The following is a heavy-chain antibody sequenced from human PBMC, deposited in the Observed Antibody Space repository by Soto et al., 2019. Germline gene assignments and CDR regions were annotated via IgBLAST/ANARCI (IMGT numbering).Heavy chain of an antibody. CDR3: ARGSPPTFDY. Sequence: ASVKVSCKASGYSFSFYVINWVRQAPGQGLEWMGWISAYNGNTNYAQKLQGRVTMTTDTSTSTAYMELSSLRSEDTAVYYCARGSPPTFDYWGQGTLVTVSS. J-gene: IGHJ4*02. CDR1: GYSFSFYV. D-gene: IGHD1-26*01. V-gene: IGHV1-18*01. CDR2: ISAYNGNT.